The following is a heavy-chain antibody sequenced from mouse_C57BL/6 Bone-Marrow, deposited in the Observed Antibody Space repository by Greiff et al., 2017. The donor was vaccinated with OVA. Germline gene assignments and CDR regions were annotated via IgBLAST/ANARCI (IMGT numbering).Heavy chain of an antibody. J-gene: IGHJ2*01. Sequence: EVKLVESGGGLVKPGGSLKLSCAASGFTFSDYGMHWVRQAPEKGLEWVAYISRGSSTIYYADTVKGRFTISRDNAKNTLFLQMTSLRSEDTAMYYCARAYGSSMLAFDYWGQGTTLTVSS. CDR3: ARAYGSSMLAFDY. V-gene: IGHV5-17*01. CDR1: GFTFSDYG. D-gene: IGHD1-1*01. CDR2: ISRGSSTI.